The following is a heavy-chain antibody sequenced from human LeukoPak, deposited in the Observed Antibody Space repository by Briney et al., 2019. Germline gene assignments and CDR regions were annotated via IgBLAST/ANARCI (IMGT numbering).Heavy chain of an antibody. CDR2: IIPIFGTA. CDR3: ASLEYDFWSGYYPY. J-gene: IGHJ4*02. Sequence: ASVKVSCKASGGTFSSYAISWVRQAPGQGLEWMGGIIPIFGTANYAQKFQGRVTTTTDESTSTAYMELSSLRSEDTAVYYCASLEYDFWSGYYPYWGQGTLVTVSS. V-gene: IGHV1-69*05. CDR1: GGTFSSYA. D-gene: IGHD3-3*01.